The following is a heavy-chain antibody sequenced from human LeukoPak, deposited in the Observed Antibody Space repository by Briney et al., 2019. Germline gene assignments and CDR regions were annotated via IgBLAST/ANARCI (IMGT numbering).Heavy chain of an antibody. Sequence: PGGSLRLSCAASGFTVSSNYVSWVRQAPGKGLEWVSVIYSGGGSTYYADSVKGRFTISRDTSKNTLYLEMNSLRAEDTAVYYCARSTGLWFGELWGQGTLVTVSS. CDR1: GFTVSSNY. D-gene: IGHD3-10*01. J-gene: IGHJ4*02. CDR3: ARSTGLWFGEL. V-gene: IGHV3-53*01. CDR2: IYSGGGST.